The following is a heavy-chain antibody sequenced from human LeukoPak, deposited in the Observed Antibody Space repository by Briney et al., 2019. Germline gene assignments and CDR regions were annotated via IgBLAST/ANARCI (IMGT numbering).Heavy chain of an antibody. J-gene: IGHJ6*03. CDR2: IIPIFGTA. Sequence: SVKVSCKASGGTFSSYAISWVRQAPGQGLEWMGGIIPIFGTANYAQKFQGRVTITADESTSTVYMELSSLRSEDTAVYYCAREGSSIGGSSTSCYTRCHMDVWGKGTTVTVSS. D-gene: IGHD2-2*02. CDR3: AREGSSIGGSSTSCYTRCHMDV. CDR1: GGTFSSYA. V-gene: IGHV1-69*13.